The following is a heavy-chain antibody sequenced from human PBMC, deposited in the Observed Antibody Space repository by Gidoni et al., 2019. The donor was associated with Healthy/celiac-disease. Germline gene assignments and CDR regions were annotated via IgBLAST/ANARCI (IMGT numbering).Heavy chain of an antibody. D-gene: IGHD5-18*01. V-gene: IGHV3-23*01. Sequence: EVQLLESGGGLVQPGGSLRLPCAASGVPFSSYAMSWVRQAPGKGLEWVSAISGSGGSTYYADSVKGRFTISRDNSKNTLYLQMNSLRAEDTAVYYCAKYGGYSYGGFDYWGQGTLVTVSS. CDR3: AKYGGYSYGGFDY. CDR1: GVPFSSYA. J-gene: IGHJ4*02. CDR2: ISGSGGST.